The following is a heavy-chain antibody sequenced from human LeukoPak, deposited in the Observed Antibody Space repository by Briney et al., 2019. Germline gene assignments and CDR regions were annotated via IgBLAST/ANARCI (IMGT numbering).Heavy chain of an antibody. J-gene: IGHJ6*03. Sequence: ASVTVSCKVSGYTLTELSMHWVRQAPGKGLEGMGGFDPEDGETIYAQKFQGRVTMTEDTSTDTAYMELSSLRSEDTAVYYCATDLCSSTSCRGNYYYYMDVWGKGTTVTVSS. V-gene: IGHV1-24*01. CDR1: GYTLTELS. D-gene: IGHD2-2*01. CDR2: FDPEDGET. CDR3: ATDLCSSTSCRGNYYYYMDV.